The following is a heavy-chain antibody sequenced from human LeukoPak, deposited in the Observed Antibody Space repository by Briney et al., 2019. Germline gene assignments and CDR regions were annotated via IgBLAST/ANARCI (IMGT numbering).Heavy chain of an antibody. D-gene: IGHD6-6*01. CDR2: ISSDGSST. CDR3: ARDQRVTGRPDIDY. V-gene: IGHV3-74*03. CDR1: GFTFRNHW. Sequence: GGSLRLSCAASGFTFRNHWMHWVRQTPGKGLVWVSRISSDGSSTTYADPVKGRFTISRDNAKNTLYLQMNSLRAEDTAMYYCARDQRVTGRPDIDYWGQGTLVIVSS. J-gene: IGHJ4*02.